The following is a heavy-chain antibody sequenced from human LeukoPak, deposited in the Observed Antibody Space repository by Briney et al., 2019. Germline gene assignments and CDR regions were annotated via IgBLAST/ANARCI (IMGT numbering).Heavy chain of an antibody. Sequence: GGSLRLSCSASGFAFSSYALHWVRQAPGKGLEWVAVISYDGTLHLLPDSVKGRLTVSRDNPKNTLYHQTNSLTSEDTAVYYCARGPSYHALLVPFDLWGQGTADSVSS. J-gene: IGHJ4*02. V-gene: IGHV3-30*04. CDR3: ARGPSYHALLVPFDL. D-gene: IGHD2-2*01. CDR1: GFAFSSYA. CDR2: ISYDGTLH.